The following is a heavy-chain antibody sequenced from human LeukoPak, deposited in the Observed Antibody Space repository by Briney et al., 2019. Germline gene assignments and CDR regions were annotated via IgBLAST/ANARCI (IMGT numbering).Heavy chain of an antibody. V-gene: IGHV5-51*01. Sequence: GESLKIPCKGSGYSFTYYWIGWVRQMPGKGLEWMGIIYPGDSDTRYSPSFQGQVTISADKSISTAYLQWSSLKASDTAMYYCARLWISRDYGDYRNNWFDPWGQGTLVTVSS. D-gene: IGHD4-17*01. CDR1: GYSFTYYW. CDR2: IYPGDSDT. J-gene: IGHJ5*02. CDR3: ARLWISRDYGDYRNNWFDP.